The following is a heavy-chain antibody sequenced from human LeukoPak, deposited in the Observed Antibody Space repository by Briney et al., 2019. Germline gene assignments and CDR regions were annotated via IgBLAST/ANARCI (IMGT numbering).Heavy chain of an antibody. V-gene: IGHV1-46*01. Sequence: ASVKVSCKASGYTFTSYYMHWVRQAPGQGLEWMGIIHPSGGSTSYAQKFQGRVTITRDTSASTAYMELSSLRSEDTAVYYCARSGIPKKNKDIVVVPAATNWFDPWGQGTLVTVSS. D-gene: IGHD2-2*01. CDR2: IHPSGGST. J-gene: IGHJ5*02. CDR3: ARSGIPKKNKDIVVVPAATNWFDP. CDR1: GYTFTSYY.